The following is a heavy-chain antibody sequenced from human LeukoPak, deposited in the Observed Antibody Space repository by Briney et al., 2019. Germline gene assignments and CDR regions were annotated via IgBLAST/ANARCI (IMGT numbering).Heavy chain of an antibody. J-gene: IGHJ4*02. D-gene: IGHD4-23*01. V-gene: IGHV3-23*01. CDR3: ARHNRITVVNGEFAY. CDR2: ISGSGGST. CDR1: GFTFSSYG. Sequence: GGSLRLSCAASGFTFSSYGMSWVRQAPGKGLEWVSAISGSGGSTYYADSVKGRFTISRDNSKNTLYLQMNSLRAEDTAVYYCARHNRITVVNGEFAYWGRGILVTVSS.